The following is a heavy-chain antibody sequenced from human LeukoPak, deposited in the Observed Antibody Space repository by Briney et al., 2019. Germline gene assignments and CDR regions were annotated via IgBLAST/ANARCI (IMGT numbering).Heavy chain of an antibody. CDR1: GFTFSRFW. CDR3: ARDPEEGYFDY. V-gene: IGHV3-74*01. J-gene: IGHJ4*02. CDR2: INSDGSST. Sequence: GGSLRLSCAASGFTFSRFWMHWVRQAPGKGLVWVSRINSDGSSTSYADSVKGRFTISIDNANNTLYLQMNSLRAEDTAVYYCARDPEEGYFDYWGQGTLVTVSS.